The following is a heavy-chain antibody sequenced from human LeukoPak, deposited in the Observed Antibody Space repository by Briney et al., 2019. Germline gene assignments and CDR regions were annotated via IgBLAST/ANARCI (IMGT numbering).Heavy chain of an antibody. V-gene: IGHV1-8*01. CDR3: ARGKVQRRITMVRGVILDSWFDP. CDR1: GYAFTSYD. Sequence: ASVKVSCKASGYAFTSYDINWVRQATGQELEWMGWMNPNSGNTGYAQKFQGRVTMTRNTSISTAYMELSSLRSEDTAVYYCARGKVQRRITMVRGVILDSWFDPWGQGTLVTVSS. J-gene: IGHJ5*02. CDR2: MNPNSGNT. D-gene: IGHD3-10*01.